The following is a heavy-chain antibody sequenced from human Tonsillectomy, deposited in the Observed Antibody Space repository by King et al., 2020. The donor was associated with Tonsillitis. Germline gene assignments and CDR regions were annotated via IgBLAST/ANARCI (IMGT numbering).Heavy chain of an antibody. CDR3: AIGVGTTTAFDY. Sequence: VQLVESGGGVVQPGRSLRLSCAASGFTFSTYAMHWVRQAPGKGLEWVAIISYDGSNKYYADSVKGRFTISRDNSKNTLSLQMNSLRAEDTAVYYCAIGVGTTTAFDYRGQGTLVTVSS. CDR1: GFTFSTYA. J-gene: IGHJ4*02. D-gene: IGHD1-26*01. CDR2: ISYDGSNK. V-gene: IGHV3-30-3*01.